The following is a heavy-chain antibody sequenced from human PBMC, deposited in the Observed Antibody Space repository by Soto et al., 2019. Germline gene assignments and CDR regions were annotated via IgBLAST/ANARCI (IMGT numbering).Heavy chain of an antibody. J-gene: IGHJ4*02. CDR3: VKYSKPVG. CDR1: GFIFHNYT. D-gene: IGHD1-26*01. V-gene: IGHV3-64D*06. CDR2: IDKDGIRT. Sequence: GGSLRLSCAASGFIFHNYTMHWFRQAPGKGLEYVSTIDKDGIRTYYADSVKGRFTISRDNPKSTLYLEMRNLRLEDTAVYYCVKYSKPVGWGQGALVT.